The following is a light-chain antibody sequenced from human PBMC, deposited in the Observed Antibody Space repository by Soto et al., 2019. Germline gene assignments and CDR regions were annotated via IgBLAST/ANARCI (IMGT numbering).Light chain of an antibody. CDR1: QSISNW. J-gene: IGKJ1*01. CDR2: KAS. CDR3: QRYNSS. Sequence: DIQMTQSPSTLSASVGDRVTITCRASQSISNWLAWYQQRPGKAPKLLIYKASNLQSGVPSRFSGSGSGTESTLTISGLQPDDFATYYCQRYNSSFGQGTKVEI. V-gene: IGKV1-5*03.